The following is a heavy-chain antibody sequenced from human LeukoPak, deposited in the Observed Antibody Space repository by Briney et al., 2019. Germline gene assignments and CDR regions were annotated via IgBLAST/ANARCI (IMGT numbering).Heavy chain of an antibody. J-gene: IGHJ4*02. CDR3: ARDRATHFDC. V-gene: IGHV3-11*04. CDR2: ISSSGSTI. D-gene: IGHD1-26*01. CDR1: GFTFSDYY. Sequence: PGGSLRLSCAASGFTFSDYYVSWIRQAPGKGLEWLSYISSSGSTISYADSVKGRVTISRDNAKNSLYLQMNSLRAEDTAVYYCARDRATHFDCWGQGTLVTVSS.